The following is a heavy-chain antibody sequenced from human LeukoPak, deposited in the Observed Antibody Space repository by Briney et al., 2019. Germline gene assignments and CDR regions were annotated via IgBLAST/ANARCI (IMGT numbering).Heavy chain of an antibody. Sequence: PGGSLRLSCAASGFTFSSYAMHWVRQAPGKGLEWVAVISYDGSNKYYADSVKGRFTISRDNSKNTLYLQMNSLRAEDTAVYYCASISYSSSWYGDYWGQGTLVTVSS. CDR3: ASISYSSSWYGDY. CDR1: GFTFSSYA. V-gene: IGHV3-30-3*01. D-gene: IGHD6-13*01. CDR2: ISYDGSNK. J-gene: IGHJ4*02.